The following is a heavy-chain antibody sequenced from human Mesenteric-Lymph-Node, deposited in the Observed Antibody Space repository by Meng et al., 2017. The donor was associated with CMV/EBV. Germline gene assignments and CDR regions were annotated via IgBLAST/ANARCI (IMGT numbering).Heavy chain of an antibody. CDR1: GYTFNNYG. J-gene: IGHJ6*02. V-gene: IGHV1-18*01. CDR2: ISAYKGNT. CDR3: ARGQRLLWFGELLSNDYYYGMDV. D-gene: IGHD3-10*01. Sequence: ASVKVSCKSSGYTFNNYGISWVRQVPGQGLEWMAWISAYKGNTNYAQKFQDRITLTTETSTSTAYMELRSLRSDDTAVYYCARGQRLLWFGELLSNDYYYGMDVWGQGTTVTVSS.